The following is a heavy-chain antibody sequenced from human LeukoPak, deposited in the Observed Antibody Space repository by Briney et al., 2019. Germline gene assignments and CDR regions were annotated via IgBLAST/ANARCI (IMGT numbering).Heavy chain of an antibody. CDR2: VDPEDGET. D-gene: IGHD5-18*01. CDR3: ATDKKYGIPYFDY. J-gene: IGHJ4*02. CDR1: GYTFTGYY. Sequence: GASVKISCKVSGYTFTGYYMHWLQQAPGKGLEWMGLVDPEDGETIYAEKFQGRVTITADTSTDTAYTELSSLRSEDTAVYYCATDKKYGIPYFDYWGQGTLVTVSS. V-gene: IGHV1-69-2*01.